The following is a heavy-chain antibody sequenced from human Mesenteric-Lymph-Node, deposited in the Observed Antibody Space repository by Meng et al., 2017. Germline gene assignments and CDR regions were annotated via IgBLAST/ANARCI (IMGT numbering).Heavy chain of an antibody. Sequence: GESLKISCAASGFTFSSYAMSWVRQAPGKGLEWVSAISGSGGSTYYADSVKGRFTISRDNSKNTLYLQMNSLRAEDTAVYYCARVDFWSGYYSDYWGQGTLVTVSS. CDR2: ISGSGGST. D-gene: IGHD3-3*01. V-gene: IGHV3-23*01. CDR3: ARVDFWSGYYSDY. CDR1: GFTFSSYA. J-gene: IGHJ4*02.